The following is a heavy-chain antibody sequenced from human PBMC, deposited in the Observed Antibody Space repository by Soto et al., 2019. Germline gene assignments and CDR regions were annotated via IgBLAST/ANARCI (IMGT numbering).Heavy chain of an antibody. V-gene: IGHV3-23*01. Sequence: EVQLLESGGGLVQPGGSLRLSCAASGFTFSSYAMSWVRQAPGKGLEWVSAISGSGGSTYYADSVKGRFTISRDNSKNTLYLQLNSLRAEDTAVYYYAISMSRKDQSVYWGQGTLVTFSS. CDR1: GFTFSSYA. CDR3: AISMSRKDQSVY. J-gene: IGHJ4*02. CDR2: ISGSGGST. D-gene: IGHD3-10*02.